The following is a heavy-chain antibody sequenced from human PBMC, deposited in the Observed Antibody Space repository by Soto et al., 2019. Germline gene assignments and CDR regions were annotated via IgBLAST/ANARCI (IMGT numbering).Heavy chain of an antibody. D-gene: IGHD6-19*01. CDR3: ARVWDLSSGWYVY. CDR1: GGTFGSYA. J-gene: IGHJ4*02. Sequence: SVKVSCKASGGTFGSYAISWVRQAPGQGLEWMGGIIPIFGTANYAQKFQGRVTITADESTSTAYMELSSLRSEDTAVYYCARVWDLSSGWYVYWGQGTLVTVSS. V-gene: IGHV1-69*13. CDR2: IIPIFGTA.